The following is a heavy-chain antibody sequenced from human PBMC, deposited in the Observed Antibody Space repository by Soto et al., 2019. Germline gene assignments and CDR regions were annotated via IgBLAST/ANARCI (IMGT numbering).Heavy chain of an antibody. D-gene: IGHD2-8*01. Sequence: SVKVSCKASGDVFRSYGINWVRQAPGQGXEWMGGIIPISGTTNYAQKFQGRVAITADESTDTVYMELSRLRSEDTAVYFCARVRCFNGLCHTADYGMDVWGQGTTVTVSS. CDR2: IIPISGTT. J-gene: IGHJ6*02. CDR1: GDVFRSYG. CDR3: ARVRCFNGLCHTADYGMDV. V-gene: IGHV1-69*13.